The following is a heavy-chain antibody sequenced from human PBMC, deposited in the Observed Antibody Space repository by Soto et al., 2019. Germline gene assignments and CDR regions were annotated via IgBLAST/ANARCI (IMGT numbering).Heavy chain of an antibody. CDR3: AKDARRTDGRYYFDY. J-gene: IGHJ4*02. Sequence: PGGSLRLSCSASGFTFSYYAMGWVRQAPGKGLEWVSVLSDRGDTTYYADSVKGRFTISRDNSNNALFLQMSSLRDEDTAIYYCAKDARRTDGRYYFDYWGQGALVTV. CDR1: GFTFSYYA. V-gene: IGHV3-23*01. CDR2: LSDRGDTT.